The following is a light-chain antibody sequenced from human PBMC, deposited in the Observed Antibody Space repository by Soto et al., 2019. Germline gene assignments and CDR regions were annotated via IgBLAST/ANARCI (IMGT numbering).Light chain of an antibody. V-gene: IGKV1-9*01. CDR1: QGISSY. CDR3: QQLNSYPG. Sequence: DIQLTQSPSFLSASVGDRVTITCRASQGISSYLAWYQQKPGKAPKLLIYAASTLQSGVPSRFSGSGSGTEFTLTISYLQPEDFATYYCQQLNSYPGFGQGTKLEIK. CDR2: AAS. J-gene: IGKJ2*03.